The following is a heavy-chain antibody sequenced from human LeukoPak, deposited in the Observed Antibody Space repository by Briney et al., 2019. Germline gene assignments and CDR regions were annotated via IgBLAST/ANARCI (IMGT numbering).Heavy chain of an antibody. CDR2: ISSSSTYI. Sequence: PGGSLKLSCAASGFSFSNCSMNWVRQAPGKGLEWVSSISSSSTYIYYADSLEGRFTISRDNVRNSLYLQMNSLRAEDTAVYYCAGDYEGNLAFDIWGQGTMVTVSS. D-gene: IGHD4-23*01. V-gene: IGHV3-21*01. J-gene: IGHJ3*02. CDR3: AGDYEGNLAFDI. CDR1: GFSFSNCS.